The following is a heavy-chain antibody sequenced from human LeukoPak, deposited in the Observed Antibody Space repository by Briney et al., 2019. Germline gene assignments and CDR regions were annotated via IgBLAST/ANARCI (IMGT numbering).Heavy chain of an antibody. V-gene: IGHV3-30-3*01. J-gene: IGHJ4*02. Sequence: GRSLRLSCAASGFTFSSYAMHWVRQAPGKGLEWVAVISYDGSNKYYADSVKGRFTISRDNSKNTLYLQMNSLRAEDTAVYYCARGSSYYDILTGRYHLKFDYWGQGTLVTVSS. CDR2: ISYDGSNK. D-gene: IGHD3-9*01. CDR3: ARGSSYYDILTGRYHLKFDY. CDR1: GFTFSSYA.